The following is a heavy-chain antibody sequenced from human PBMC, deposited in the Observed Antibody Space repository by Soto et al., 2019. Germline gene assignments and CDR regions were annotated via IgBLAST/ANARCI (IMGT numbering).Heavy chain of an antibody. CDR1: GFTFSGSA. CDR2: IRSKANSYAT. J-gene: IGHJ3*02. CDR3: TRLRSGIDAFDI. Sequence: GGSLRLSCAASGFTFSGSAMHWVRQASGKGLEWVGRIRSKANSYATAYAASVKGRFTISRDDSKNTAYLQMNSLKTEDTAVYFCTRLRSGIDAFDIWGQGTTVTVSS. V-gene: IGHV3-73*01.